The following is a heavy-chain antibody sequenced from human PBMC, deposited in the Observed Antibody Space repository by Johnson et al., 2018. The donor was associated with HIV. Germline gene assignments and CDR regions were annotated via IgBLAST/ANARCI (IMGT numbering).Heavy chain of an antibody. CDR3: ARNSYSSSSGAFDI. V-gene: IGHV3-30*14. D-gene: IGHD6-6*01. CDR1: GFTFSSYA. CDR2: ISYDGNNK. J-gene: IGHJ3*02. Sequence: VQLVESGGGLIQPGGSLRLSCAASGFTFSSYAMHWVRQAPGKGLEWVAVISYDGNNKYYADSVKGRFTISIENAKNSLYLQMNSLRAGDTAVYYCARNSYSSSSGAFDIWGQGTMVTVSS.